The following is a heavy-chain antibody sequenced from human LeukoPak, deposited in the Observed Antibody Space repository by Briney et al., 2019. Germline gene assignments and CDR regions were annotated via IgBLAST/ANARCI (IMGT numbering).Heavy chain of an antibody. V-gene: IGHV3-21*01. D-gene: IGHD3-3*01. CDR3: ARDPFDYDFWSGSNPFDY. CDR1: GFTFSSYS. J-gene: IGHJ4*02. Sequence: KTGGSLRLSCAASGFTFSSYSMNWVRQAPGKGLEWVSSISSSSSYIYYADSVKGRFTISRDNAKNSLYLQMNSLRAEDTAVYYCARDPFDYDFWSGSNPFDYWGQGTLVTVSS. CDR2: ISSSSSYI.